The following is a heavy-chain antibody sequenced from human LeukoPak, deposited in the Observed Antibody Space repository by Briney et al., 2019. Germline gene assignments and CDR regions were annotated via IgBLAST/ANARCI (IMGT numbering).Heavy chain of an antibody. D-gene: IGHD2-2*02. V-gene: IGHV3-23*01. CDR3: AKLGTDCSSTSCYRRSFDY. CDR1: GFTFSSSA. Sequence: SGGSLRLSCAASGFTFSSSAMSWVRQAPGKGLEWVSAITDSGDSTYYADSVKGRFTISRDNSKNTLYLQMSSLRAADTAVYYCAKLGTDCSSTSCYRRSFDYWGQGTLVTVSS. J-gene: IGHJ4*02. CDR2: ITDSGDST.